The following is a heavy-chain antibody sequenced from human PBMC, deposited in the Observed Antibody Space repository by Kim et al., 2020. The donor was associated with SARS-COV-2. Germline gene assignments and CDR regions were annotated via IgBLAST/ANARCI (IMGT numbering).Heavy chain of an antibody. D-gene: IGHD1-26*01. CDR2: IYNSGNT. Sequence: SETLSLTCTVSVGSISSRGYSWGWTRQPLGKGLEGIGNIYNSGNTYYTPSPKSRVTISVDTSKTQFSLNRSPVTPADPAVYYCARHFPGIVGAHLDYWGQGTLVTVSS. J-gene: IGHJ4*01. CDR1: VGSISSRGYS. CDR3: ARHFPGIVGAHLDY. V-gene: IGHV4-39*01.